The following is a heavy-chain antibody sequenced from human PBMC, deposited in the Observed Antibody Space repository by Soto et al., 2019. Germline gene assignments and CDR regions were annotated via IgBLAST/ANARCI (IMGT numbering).Heavy chain of an antibody. CDR1: GGSFSGYY. J-gene: IGHJ4*02. Sequence: SETLSLTCAVYGGSFSGYYWSWIRQPPGKGLEWIGEINHSGSTNYNPSLKSRVTISVDTSKNQFSLKLSSVTAADTAVYYCARVHDYYDSSGYYLDYWGQGTLVTVYS. CDR2: INHSGST. V-gene: IGHV4-34*01. D-gene: IGHD3-22*01. CDR3: ARVHDYYDSSGYYLDY.